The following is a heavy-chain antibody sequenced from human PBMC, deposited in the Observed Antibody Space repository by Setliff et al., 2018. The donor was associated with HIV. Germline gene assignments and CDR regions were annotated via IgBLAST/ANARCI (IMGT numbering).Heavy chain of an antibody. CDR1: GDSISNSSSD. CDR2: IHFSGTT. V-gene: IGHV4-39*07. J-gene: IGHJ4*02. Sequence: PSETLSLTCSVSGDSISNSSSDWGWIRQPPGKELEWIGSIHFSGTTYYNPSLKIRVTISVDTSKNQFFLKLTSVTAADTAMYYCARSPDYWGQGTQVTVPQ. CDR3: ARSPDY.